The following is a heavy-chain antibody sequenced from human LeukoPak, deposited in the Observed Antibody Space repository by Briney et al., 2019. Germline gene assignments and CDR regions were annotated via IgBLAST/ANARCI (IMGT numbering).Heavy chain of an antibody. CDR1: GGSISSYY. V-gene: IGHV4-59*01. D-gene: IGHD3-9*01. Sequence: PSETLSLTCTVSGGSISSYYWSWIRQPPGPGLERIGYVYYSGSTYYNPSLTRRVTISVDTYKTQCSLTLTSVTTADTAVYYCARGQDLRGSPTIYPFDYWGQGTLVTVSS. CDR2: VYYSGST. J-gene: IGHJ4*02. CDR3: ARGQDLRGSPTIYPFDY.